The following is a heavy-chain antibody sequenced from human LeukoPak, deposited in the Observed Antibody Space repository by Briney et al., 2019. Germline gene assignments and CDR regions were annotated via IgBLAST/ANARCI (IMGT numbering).Heavy chain of an antibody. J-gene: IGHJ4*02. D-gene: IGHD6-13*01. V-gene: IGHV4-59*01. CDR2: IYYSGST. CDR1: GGSINSYY. Sequence: SETLSLTCTVSGGSINSYYWSWIRQPPGKGLEWIGYIYYSGSTNYNPSLKSRVTISVGTSKNQFSLKLSSVTAADTAVYYCARVLTFRYSSSGGVIGYWGQGTLVTVSS. CDR3: ARVLTFRYSSSGGVIGY.